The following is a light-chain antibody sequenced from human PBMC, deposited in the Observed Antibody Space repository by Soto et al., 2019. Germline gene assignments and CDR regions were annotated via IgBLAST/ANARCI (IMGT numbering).Light chain of an antibody. J-gene: IGKJ4*01. CDR2: GAS. CDR1: QSVSSSY. CDR3: QQYGRSPFT. V-gene: IGKV3-20*01. Sequence: EIVLTQSPGTLSLSPGERATLSCRASQSVSSSYLAWYQQKPGQAPRLLIYGASSRATGIPDRFSGGGSATAFSLTISRLEPEDFAVYYCQQYGRSPFTFGGGTKVEIK.